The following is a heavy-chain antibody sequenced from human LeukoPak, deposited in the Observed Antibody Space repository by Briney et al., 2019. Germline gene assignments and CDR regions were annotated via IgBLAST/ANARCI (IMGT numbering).Heavy chain of an antibody. V-gene: IGHV4-4*07. Sequence: SETLSLTCTVSGGSITSYYWSWIPQPPGKGLEWIGRIHTGGSTNYNPSLKSRVTMSVDTSKNQFSLKLTSVTATDPAMYYCASSFAVDGYYHGMDVWGQGTTVTVSS. J-gene: IGHJ6*02. CDR3: ASSFAVDGYYHGMDV. CDR1: GGSITSYY. D-gene: IGHD3-3*01. CDR2: IHTGGST.